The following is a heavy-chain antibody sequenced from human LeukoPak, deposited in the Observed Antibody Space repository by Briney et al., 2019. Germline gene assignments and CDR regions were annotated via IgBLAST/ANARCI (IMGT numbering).Heavy chain of an antibody. CDR3: ASRRYNWNDVIEY. CDR2: IYYSGST. V-gene: IGHV4-31*11. CDR1: GGSFSGYY. D-gene: IGHD1-1*01. Sequence: SETLSLTCAVYGGSFSGYYWSWIRQHPGKGLEWIGYIYYSGSTYYNPSLKSRVTISVDTSKNQFSLKLSSVTAADTAVYYCASRRYNWNDVIEYWGQGTLVTVSS. J-gene: IGHJ4*02.